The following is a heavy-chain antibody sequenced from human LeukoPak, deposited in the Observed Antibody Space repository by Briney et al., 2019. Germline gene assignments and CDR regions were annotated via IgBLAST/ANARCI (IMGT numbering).Heavy chain of an antibody. CDR1: GGSPCGYY. V-gene: IGHV4-34*01. J-gene: IGHJ4*02. CDR3: ARGSTVTRETHFDY. D-gene: IGHD4-17*01. Sequence: LETLSLSCAVCGGSPCGYYWSWVPEPPGKGLGWIWEIKHSESTNYNPSLKSRVTISVDTSKNQSSMKLSSVTAADTAVYYCARGSTVTRETHFDYWGQGTLVTVSS. CDR2: IKHSEST.